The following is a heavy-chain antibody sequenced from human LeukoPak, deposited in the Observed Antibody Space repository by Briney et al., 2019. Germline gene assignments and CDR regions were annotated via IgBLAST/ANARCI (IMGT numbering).Heavy chain of an antibody. J-gene: IGHJ4*02. CDR3: AKGDTYYDFWSGYYMSPPLFDY. CDR2: IKQDGSEK. CDR1: GFTFSSYW. Sequence: PGGSLRLSCAASGFTFSSYWMRWVRQAPGKGLEWVANIKQDGSEKNYVDSVKGRFTISRDNAKNSLYLQMNSLRAEDTAVYYCAKGDTYYDFWSGYYMSPPLFDYWGQGTLVTVSS. D-gene: IGHD3-3*01. V-gene: IGHV3-7*03.